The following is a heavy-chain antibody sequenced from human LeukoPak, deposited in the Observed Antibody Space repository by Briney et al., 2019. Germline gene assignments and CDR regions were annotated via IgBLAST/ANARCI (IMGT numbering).Heavy chain of an antibody. J-gene: IGHJ5*01. CDR1: GASISRGSW. V-gene: IGHV4-4*02. CDR2: FSHSGIT. CDR3: ARRSLGQLFDS. Sequence: PSETLSLTCDVSGASISRGSWWSWVRQPPGKGLEWIGEFSHSGITNFNPSLKSRVTISVDTSKNQFSLKLSSVTAADTAVYYCARRSLGQLFDSWGQGTLVTVSS. D-gene: IGHD6-13*01.